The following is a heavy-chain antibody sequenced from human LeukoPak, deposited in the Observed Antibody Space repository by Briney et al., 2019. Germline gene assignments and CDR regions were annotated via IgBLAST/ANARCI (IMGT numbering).Heavy chain of an antibody. V-gene: IGHV4-39*07. CDR2: IYTSGSA. J-gene: IGHJ5*02. D-gene: IGHD6-13*01. Sequence: SETLSLTCSVSGASISSSNYYWAWIRQPPGKGLEWIGRIYTSGSANYNPSLKSRVTMSVDTSKNQFSLKLSSVTAADTAVYYCAREPHSSSWYPNWFDPWGQGTLVTVSS. CDR1: GASISSSNYY. CDR3: AREPHSSSWYPNWFDP.